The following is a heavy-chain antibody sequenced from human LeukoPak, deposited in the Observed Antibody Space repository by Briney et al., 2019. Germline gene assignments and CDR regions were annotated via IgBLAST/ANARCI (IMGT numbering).Heavy chain of an antibody. J-gene: IGHJ4*02. D-gene: IGHD3-10*01. Sequence: SETLSLTCTVSGGSISSCYWSWIRQPSGKGLEWIGYIYYSGSTNYNPSLKSRVTISVDTSKNQFSLKLSSVTAADTAVYYCARERGRFGESTSYYFDYWGQGTLVTVSS. V-gene: IGHV4-59*01. CDR2: IYYSGST. CDR1: GGSISSCY. CDR3: ARERGRFGESTSYYFDY.